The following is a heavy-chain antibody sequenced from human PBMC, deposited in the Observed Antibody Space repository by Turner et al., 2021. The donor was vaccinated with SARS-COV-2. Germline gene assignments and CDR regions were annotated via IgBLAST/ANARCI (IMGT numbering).Heavy chain of an antibody. V-gene: IGHV3-66*01. D-gene: IGHD6-13*01. CDR2: IYSGGST. CDR1: GFTVISNY. J-gene: IGHJ4*02. Sequence: EVQLVESGGGLVQPGGSLRLSCAASGFTVISNYMRWVRQAPGKGLEWVSVIYSGGSTYYADSVKGRFTITRDNSKNTLYLQMNSLRAEDTAVYYCARRGASRQQQVHGYFDYWGQGTLVTVSS. CDR3: ARRGASRQQQVHGYFDY.